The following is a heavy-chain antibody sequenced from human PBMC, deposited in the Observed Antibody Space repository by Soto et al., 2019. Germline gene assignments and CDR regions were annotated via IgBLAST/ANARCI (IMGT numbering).Heavy chain of an antibody. CDR1: GFTFSSYS. Sequence: GGSLRLSCAASGFTFSSYSMNWVRQAPGKGLEWVSSISSSSSYIYYADSVKGRFTISRDNAKNSLHLQMNSLRAEDTAVYYCTRDASRDSSARGWFDPWGPGTLVTVSS. CDR2: ISSSSSYI. D-gene: IGHD6-13*01. CDR3: TRDASRDSSARGWFDP. J-gene: IGHJ5*02. V-gene: IGHV3-21*01.